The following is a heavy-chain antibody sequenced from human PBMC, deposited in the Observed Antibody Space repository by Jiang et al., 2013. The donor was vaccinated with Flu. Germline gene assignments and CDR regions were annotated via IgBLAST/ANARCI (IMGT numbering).Heavy chain of an antibody. CDR3: ARDDSSGYINWFDP. D-gene: IGHD3-22*01. CDR2: IYHMGAP. Sequence: LEWIGEIYHMGAPTTTRPSKSRVTISVDKSKNQFSLKLSSVTAADTAVYYCARDDSSGYINWFDPWGQGTLVTVSS. J-gene: IGHJ5*02. V-gene: IGHV4-4*02.